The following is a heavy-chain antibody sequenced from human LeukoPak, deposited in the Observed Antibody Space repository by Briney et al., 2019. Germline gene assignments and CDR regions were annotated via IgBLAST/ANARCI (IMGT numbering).Heavy chain of an antibody. Sequence: GSLRLSCAVSGFSVTNNYMSWVRQAPGKGLEWVSYISNCSSTKYYADSVKGRFTISRDNAKNSLYLQMNSLRDEDTAVYYCARDSRPGKNSSSWYTGPGYYGMDVWGQGTTVTVSS. CDR1: GFSVTNNY. CDR3: ARDSRPGKNSSSWYTGPGYYGMDV. D-gene: IGHD6-13*01. CDR2: ISNCSSTK. J-gene: IGHJ6*02. V-gene: IGHV3-48*02.